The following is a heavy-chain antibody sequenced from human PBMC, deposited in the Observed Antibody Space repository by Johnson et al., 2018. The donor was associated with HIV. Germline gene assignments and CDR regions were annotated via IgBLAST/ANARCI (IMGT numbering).Heavy chain of an antibody. D-gene: IGHD2-8*02. CDR2: IYSGGST. V-gene: IGHV3-53*01. CDR3: AKVAVATAAGGVALDI. Sequence: VQLVESGGGLIQPGGSLRLSCAASGFTVSSNYMSWVRQAPGTGLEWVSVIYSGGSTYYADSVKGRFTISRDNSKNTLYLQMNSLRVEDTAVYYCAKVAVATAAGGVALDIWGPGTMVTVS. J-gene: IGHJ3*02. CDR1: GFTVSSNY.